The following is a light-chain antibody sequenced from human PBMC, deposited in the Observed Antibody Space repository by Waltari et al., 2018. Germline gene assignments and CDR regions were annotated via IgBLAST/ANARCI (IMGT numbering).Light chain of an antibody. CDR1: QTINSW. Sequence: DIQMTQFPSTLSASVGDRVTITCRASQTINSWLAWYQQMPGKPPKLLIYKASTLESGVPSRFSGSGSGTEFTLTISSLQPDDFATYYCQEYNRLSTFGQGTKLEIK. J-gene: IGKJ2*01. CDR2: KAS. V-gene: IGKV1-5*03. CDR3: QEYNRLST.